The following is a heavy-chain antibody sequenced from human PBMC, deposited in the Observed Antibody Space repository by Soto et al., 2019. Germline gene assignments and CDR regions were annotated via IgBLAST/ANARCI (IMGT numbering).Heavy chain of an antibody. CDR1: GFTFSNAW. CDR3: ARDRYDYVWGSYRYSSLRAFDI. D-gene: IGHD3-16*02. CDR2: KSNK. V-gene: IGHV3-30-3*01. Sequence: PGGSLRLSCAASGFTFSNAWINWVRQAPGKGLEWVGRVKSNKYYADPVKGRFTISRDNSKNTLYLQMNSLRAEDTAVYYCARDRYDYVWGSYRYSSLRAFDIWGQGTMVTVSS. J-gene: IGHJ3*02.